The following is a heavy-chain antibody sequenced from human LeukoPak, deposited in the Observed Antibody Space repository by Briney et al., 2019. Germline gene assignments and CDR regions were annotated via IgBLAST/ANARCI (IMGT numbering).Heavy chain of an antibody. CDR3: AVATDALDI. CDR2: IYYSGST. D-gene: IGHD5-12*01. V-gene: IGHV4-31*11. Sequence: SETLSLTCAVSGDSITSNNWWSWVRQHPGKGLEWIGYIYYSGSTYYNPSLKSRVTISVDTSKNQFSLKLSSVTAADTAVYYCAVATDALDIWGQGTMVTVSS. J-gene: IGHJ3*02. CDR1: GDSITSNNW.